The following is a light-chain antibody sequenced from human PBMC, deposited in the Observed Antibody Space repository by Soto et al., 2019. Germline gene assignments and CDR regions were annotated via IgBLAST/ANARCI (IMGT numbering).Light chain of an antibody. J-gene: IGKJ3*01. CDR1: QSIGST. CDR3: QHFNTWPPLFT. V-gene: IGKV3-15*01. CDR2: GAS. Sequence: EIVMTQSPATLSVSPGERVTLSCRASQSIGSTVAWYQQRPGQPPRLLIYGASTRATSVPARFSGAGSGTDFTLTISRLQSEDFAVYYCQHFNTWPPLFTFGPGTIVDLK.